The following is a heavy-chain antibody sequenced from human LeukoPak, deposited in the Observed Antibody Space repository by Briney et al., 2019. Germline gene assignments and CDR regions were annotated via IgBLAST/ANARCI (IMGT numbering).Heavy chain of an antibody. J-gene: IGHJ4*02. CDR2: IYYSGST. CDR1: GDSISRYY. V-gene: IGHV4-59*01. CDR3: AAIASGSSTIDY. D-gene: IGHD1-26*01. Sequence: SETLSLTCTVSGDSISRYYWSWIRQPPGKGLEWIGYIYYSGSTNYNPSLKSRVTISVDTSKNQFSLKLSSVTAADTAVYYCAAIASGSSTIDYWGQGTLVTVSS.